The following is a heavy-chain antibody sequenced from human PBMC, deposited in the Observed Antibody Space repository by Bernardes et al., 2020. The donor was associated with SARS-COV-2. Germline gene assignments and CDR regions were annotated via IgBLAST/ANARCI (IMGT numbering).Heavy chain of an antibody. CDR1: GFTFSSYG. J-gene: IGHJ4*02. V-gene: IGHV3-33*01. Sequence: GGSLRLSCAASGFTFSSYGMHWVRQAPGKGLEWVAVIWYDGSNKYYADSVKGRFTISRDNSKNTLYLQMNSLRAEDTAVYYCARDGGLRRSLDYWGQGTLVTVSS. D-gene: IGHD3-16*01. CDR3: ARDGGLRRSLDY. CDR2: IWYDGSNK.